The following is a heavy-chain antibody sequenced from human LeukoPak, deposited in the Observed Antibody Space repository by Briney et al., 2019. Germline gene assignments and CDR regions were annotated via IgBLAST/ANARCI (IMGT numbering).Heavy chain of an antibody. D-gene: IGHD2-15*01. CDR1: GFTVSSNY. Sequence: GGSLRLSCAASGFTVSSNYMSWVRQVPGKGLEWVSVIYSGGSTYYADSVKGRFTISRDNSKNTLYLRMNSLRAEDTAVYYCATIVPDVAATLTFDYWGQGTLVTVSS. V-gene: IGHV3-66*01. CDR2: IYSGGST. J-gene: IGHJ4*02. CDR3: ATIVPDVAATLTFDY.